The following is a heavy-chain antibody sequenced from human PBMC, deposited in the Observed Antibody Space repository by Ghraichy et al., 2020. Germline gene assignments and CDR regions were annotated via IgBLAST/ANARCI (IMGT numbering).Heavy chain of an antibody. Sequence: GGSLRLSCAASGFTFSSYAMHWVRQAPGKGLEWVAVISYDGSNKYYADSVKGRFTISRDNSKNTLYLQMNSLRAEDTAVYYCARDNYYDSAEYISGDYFDYWGQGTLVTVSS. CDR2: ISYDGSNK. J-gene: IGHJ4*02. V-gene: IGHV3-30*04. D-gene: IGHD3-10*01. CDR3: ARDNYYDSAEYISGDYFDY. CDR1: GFTFSSYA.